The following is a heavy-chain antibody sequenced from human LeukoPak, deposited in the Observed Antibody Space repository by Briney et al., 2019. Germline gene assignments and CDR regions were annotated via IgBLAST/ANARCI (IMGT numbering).Heavy chain of an antibody. CDR2: INPSGGST. CDR1: GYTFTSYY. V-gene: IGHV1-46*01. J-gene: IGHJ4*02. CDR3: ARVPPTPARLFDY. Sequence: APVKVSCKASGYTFTSYYMHWVRQAPGQGLEWMGIINPSGGSTSYAQKFQGRVTMTRDMSTSTVYMELSSLRSEDTAVYYCARVPPTPARLFDYWGQGTLVTVSS. D-gene: IGHD4-17*01.